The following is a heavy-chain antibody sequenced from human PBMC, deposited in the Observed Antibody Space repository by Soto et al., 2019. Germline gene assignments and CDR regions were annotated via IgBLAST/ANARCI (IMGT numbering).Heavy chain of an antibody. V-gene: IGHV3-7*05. Sequence: GGSLRLSCAASGFTFSSYWMTWVRQAPGKGLEWVANIKQDGSDKYYVDSVKGRFTISRDNAKNSLYLQMNSLRAEDTAVYYCAKGPYGFWSGYYPAWFDPWGQGTLVTVSS. D-gene: IGHD3-3*01. CDR2: IKQDGSDK. CDR3: AKGPYGFWSGYYPAWFDP. CDR1: GFTFSSYW. J-gene: IGHJ5*02.